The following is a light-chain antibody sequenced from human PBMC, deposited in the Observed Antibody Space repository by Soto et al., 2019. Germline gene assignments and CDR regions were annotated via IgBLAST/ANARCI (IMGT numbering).Light chain of an antibody. V-gene: IGKV3-11*01. CDR2: DAS. J-gene: IGKJ5*01. CDR3: QQRSNWPPIT. Sequence: EIVMTQSPGTLSVSPGERATLSCRASQSVSINLAWYQQKPGQAPRLLIYDASTRATGIPARFSGSGFGTDFTLTISSLEPEDAAVYYCQQRSNWPPITFGQGTRLEIK. CDR1: QSVSIN.